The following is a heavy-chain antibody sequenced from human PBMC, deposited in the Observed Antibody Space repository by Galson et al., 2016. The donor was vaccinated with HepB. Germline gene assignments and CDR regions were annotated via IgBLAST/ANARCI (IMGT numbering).Heavy chain of an antibody. CDR1: GDFMINNY. Sequence: ETLSLTCTVSGDFMINNYWAWIRQPPGKGLEWIGYIYSGGTTGYNPSLDSRVTISIDTSKNQFSLKLNSMTAADAAVYYCVKEGGSNWLDPWGQGTLVTVSS. CDR2: IYSGGTT. D-gene: IGHD3-16*01. CDR3: VKEGGSNWLDP. J-gene: IGHJ5*02. V-gene: IGHV4-59*01.